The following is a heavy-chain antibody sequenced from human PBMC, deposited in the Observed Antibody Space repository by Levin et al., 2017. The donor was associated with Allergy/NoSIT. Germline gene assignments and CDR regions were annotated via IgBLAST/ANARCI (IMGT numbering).Heavy chain of an antibody. J-gene: IGHJ4*02. CDR3: AGGGGRSFVRD. D-gene: IGHD6-13*01. V-gene: IGHV3-53*01. Sequence: GESLKISCAAFGFTVSGHYMSWVRQARGKGLEYVSLISDDGITYYAEPVKGRFTISRDNTKNTLYLQMNRLRDEDTGVYYCAGGGGRSFVRDWGQGTLVTVSS. CDR2: ISDDGIT. CDR1: GFTVSGHY.